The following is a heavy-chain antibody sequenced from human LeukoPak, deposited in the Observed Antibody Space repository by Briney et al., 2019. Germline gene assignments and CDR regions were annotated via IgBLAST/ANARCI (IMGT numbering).Heavy chain of an antibody. CDR3: ARFSSGCSTASCYLDY. D-gene: IGHD2-2*01. CDR1: GGSITDHY. Sequence: PSETLSLTCTVSGGSITDHYWSWIRQPPGKGLELTGHIHSTGNTFYKPSLKSRITIPLDTSRNQFSLRLSSVTAADTAVYYCARFSSGCSTASCYLDYWGQGTLVTVSS. CDR2: IHSTGNT. J-gene: IGHJ4*02. V-gene: IGHV4-59*11.